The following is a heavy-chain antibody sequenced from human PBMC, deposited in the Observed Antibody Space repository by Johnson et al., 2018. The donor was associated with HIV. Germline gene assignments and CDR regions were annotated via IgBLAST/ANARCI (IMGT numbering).Heavy chain of an antibody. CDR3: ARDFPPQRVTTVVTERLGAFDI. D-gene: IGHD4-23*01. J-gene: IGHJ3*02. CDR2: IRYDGSNK. CDR1: GFTFSSYG. V-gene: IGHV3-30*02. Sequence: QVQLVESGGGVVQPGGSLRLSCAASGFTFSSYGMHWVRQAPGKGLECVAFIRYDGSNKYYADSVKGRFTISRDNSKNTLYLQMNSLRAEDTAVYYCARDFPPQRVTTVVTERLGAFDIWGQVTMVTVSS.